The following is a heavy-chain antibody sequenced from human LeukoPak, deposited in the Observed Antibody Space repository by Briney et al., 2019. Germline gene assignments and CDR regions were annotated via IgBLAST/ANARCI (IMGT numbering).Heavy chain of an antibody. V-gene: IGHV4-59*01. CDR1: GGSISSYY. CDR3: ARDRYYMDV. CDR2: IYYGGST. J-gene: IGHJ6*03. Sequence: PSETLSLTCTVSGGSISSYYWSWIRQPPGKGLEWIGYIYYGGSTNYNPSLKSRVTISVDTSKNQFSLKLSSVTAADTAVYYCARDRYYMDVWGKGTTVTVSS.